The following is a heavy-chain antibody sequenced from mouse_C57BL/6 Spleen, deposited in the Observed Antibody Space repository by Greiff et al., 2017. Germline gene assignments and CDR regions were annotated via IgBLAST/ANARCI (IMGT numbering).Heavy chain of an antibody. CDR1: GYTFTSYW. V-gene: IGHV1-59*01. CDR3: TRGYYYAMDD. Sequence: QVQLQQPGAELVRPGTSVKLSCKASGYTFTSYWMHWVKQRPGQGLEWIGVIDPSDSYTNYNQKFKVKATMTVDTSSSTAYLQRSSLTSEYSAVYYCTRGYYYAMDDWGQGTSVTVSP. J-gene: IGHJ4*01. CDR2: IDPSDSYT.